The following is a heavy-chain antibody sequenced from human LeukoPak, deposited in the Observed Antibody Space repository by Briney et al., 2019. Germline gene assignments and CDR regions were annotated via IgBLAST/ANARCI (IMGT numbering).Heavy chain of an antibody. D-gene: IGHD5-12*01. CDR1: GYTFTSYY. CDR3: ARGWEGVATTSWGLFGFDY. Sequence: GASVKVSCKASGYTFTSYYMHWVRQAPGQGLEWMGIINPSGGSTSYAQKFQGRVTMTRDTSTSTVYMELSSLRSEDTAVYYCARGWEGVATTSWGLFGFDYWGQGTLVTVSS. V-gene: IGHV1-46*01. J-gene: IGHJ4*02. CDR2: INPSGGST.